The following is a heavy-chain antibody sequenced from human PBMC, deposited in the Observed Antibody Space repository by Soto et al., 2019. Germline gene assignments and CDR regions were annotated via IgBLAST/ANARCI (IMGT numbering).Heavy chain of an antibody. CDR3: ARGSYGSGSYARFSWFDP. Sequence: GGSLRLSCAASGFTFSSNAMSWVRQAPGKGLEWVSGISRSGAGTDYADSVKGRFTISRDNSKNTLYLQMNSLRAEDTAVYYCARGSYGSGSYARFSWFDPWGQGTLVTVSS. V-gene: IGHV3-23*01. J-gene: IGHJ5*02. CDR2: ISRSGAGT. D-gene: IGHD3-10*01. CDR1: GFTFSSNA.